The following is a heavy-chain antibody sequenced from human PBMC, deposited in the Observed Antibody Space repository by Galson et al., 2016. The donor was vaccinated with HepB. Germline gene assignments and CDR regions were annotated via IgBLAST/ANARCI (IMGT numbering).Heavy chain of an antibody. CDR3: ARDSSSRAKVNWLDP. D-gene: IGHD6-19*01. CDR2: INPNTGTT. J-gene: IGHJ5*02. V-gene: IGHV1-2*04. CDR1: GYTFTAYY. Sequence: SVKVSCKASGYTFTAYYLHWVRQAPGQGLEWMGWINPNTGTTSYAQKFQGWVTMTRDTSISTAYMDLSRLKADDTAVYYCARDSSSRAKVNWLDPWGQGTLVTVSS.